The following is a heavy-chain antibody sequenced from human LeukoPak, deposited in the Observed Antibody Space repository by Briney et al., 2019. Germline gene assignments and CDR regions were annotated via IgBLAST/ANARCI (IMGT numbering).Heavy chain of an antibody. D-gene: IGHD5-18*01. J-gene: IGHJ4*02. V-gene: IGHV4-61*01. CDR1: GGFVSSGSYY. Sequence: SETLSLTCTVSGGFVSSGSYYWSWIRQPPGKGLEWIGYIYYSGSTNYNPSLKSRVTISVDTSKNQFSLKLSSVTAADTAVYYCAREREERGYSYGYNYWGQGTLVTVSS. CDR3: AREREERGYSYGYNY. CDR2: IYYSGST.